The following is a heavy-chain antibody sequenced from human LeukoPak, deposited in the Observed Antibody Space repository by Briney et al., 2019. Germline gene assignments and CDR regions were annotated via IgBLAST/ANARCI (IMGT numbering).Heavy chain of an antibody. Sequence: GGSLRLSCAASGFTFSSYGMHWVRQAPGKGLEWVAVISYDGSNKYYADSVKGRFTISRDNSKNTLYLQMNSLRAGDTAVYYCARDMVAGTASPAGYWGQGTLVTVSS. J-gene: IGHJ4*02. CDR1: GFTFSSYG. V-gene: IGHV3-30*19. CDR3: ARDMVAGTASPAGY. D-gene: IGHD6-19*01. CDR2: ISYDGSNK.